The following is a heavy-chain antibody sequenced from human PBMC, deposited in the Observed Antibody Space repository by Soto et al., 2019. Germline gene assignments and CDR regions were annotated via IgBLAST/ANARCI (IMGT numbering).Heavy chain of an antibody. J-gene: IGHJ6*02. Sequence: ASVKVSCKASGYTFTSYYMHWVRQAPGQRLEWMGWINAGNGNTKYSQKFQGRVTITRDTSASTAYMELSSLRSEDTAVYYCAREGYSRRSPSLYGMDVWGQGTTVTVSS. CDR2: INAGNGNT. D-gene: IGHD6-13*01. CDR1: GYTFTSYY. CDR3: AREGYSRRSPSLYGMDV. V-gene: IGHV1-3*01.